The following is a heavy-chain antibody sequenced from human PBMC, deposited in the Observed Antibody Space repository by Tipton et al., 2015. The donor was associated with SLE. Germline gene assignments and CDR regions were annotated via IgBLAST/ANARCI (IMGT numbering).Heavy chain of an antibody. CDR3: ARTSSSSYYYYYYGMDV. J-gene: IGHJ6*02. CDR2: ISGSGDTT. D-gene: IGHD6-6*01. V-gene: IGHV3-23*01. CDR1: GFTFSSCA. Sequence: GSLRLSCAASGFTFSSCAMSWVRQAPGKGLEWISSISGSGDTTYYADSVKGRFTISRDNSKTTVYLQMNSLRAEDTAVYYCARTSSSSYYYYYYGMDVWGQGTTVTVSS.